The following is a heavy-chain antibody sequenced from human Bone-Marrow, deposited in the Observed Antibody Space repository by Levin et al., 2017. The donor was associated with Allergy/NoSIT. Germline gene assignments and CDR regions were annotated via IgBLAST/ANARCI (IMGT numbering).Heavy chain of an antibody. CDR2: ISSSSSYI. CDR1: GFTFSSYS. D-gene: IGHD5-12*01. CDR3: ARDGLGWGYDYSFFDY. Sequence: GESLKISCAASGFTFSSYSMNWVRQAPGKGLEWVSSISSSSSYIYYADSVKGRFTISRDNAKNSLYLQMNRLRAEDTAVYYCARDGLGWGYDYSFFDYWGQGTLVTVSS. J-gene: IGHJ4*02. V-gene: IGHV3-21*01.